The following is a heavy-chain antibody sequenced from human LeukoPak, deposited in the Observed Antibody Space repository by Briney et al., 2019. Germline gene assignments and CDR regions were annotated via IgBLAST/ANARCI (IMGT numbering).Heavy chain of an antibody. V-gene: IGHV3-7*01. J-gene: IGHJ4*02. Sequence: GGSLRLSCAASGFTFSTYWMSWVRQAPGKGLEWVANIKQDGSEKYYVDSVKGRFTISRDNAKNSLYLQMNSLRAKDTAVYYCARGRYYLDSSGYSSFYYWGQGTLVTVSS. CDR3: ARGRYYLDSSGYSSFYY. CDR2: IKQDGSEK. CDR1: GFTFSTYW. D-gene: IGHD3-22*01.